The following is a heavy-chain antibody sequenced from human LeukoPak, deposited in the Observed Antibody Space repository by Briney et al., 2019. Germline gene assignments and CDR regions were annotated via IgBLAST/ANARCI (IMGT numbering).Heavy chain of an antibody. CDR1: GFTVSSNY. D-gene: IGHD6-19*01. V-gene: IGHV3-53*01. Sequence: GGSLRLSCAASGFTVSSNYMSWVRQAPGKGLEWLSVIYSGGNTYYTDSVKGRFTISRDYSRNTLYLEMNSLRAEDTAVYYCAKRSSSAWYGAFDFWGQGTMVIVSA. CDR3: AKRSSSAWYGAFDF. CDR2: IYSGGNT. J-gene: IGHJ3*01.